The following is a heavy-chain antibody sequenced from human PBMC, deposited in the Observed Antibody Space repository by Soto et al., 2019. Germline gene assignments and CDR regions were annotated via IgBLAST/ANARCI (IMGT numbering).Heavy chain of an antibody. CDR3: ARHHVRGRTIAGAAEF. CDR1: GKSLSGYY. D-gene: IGHD1-26*01. CDR2: INHSGNT. J-gene: IGHJ4*02. Sequence: QVQLQQWGAGLLKPSETLSLTCAVYGKSLSGYYWSWIRQPPGKALEWIGEINHSGNTNYNPALKSLVTKSVDTSKNQTFPNLSSVNAADTAMYYCARHHVRGRTIAGAAEFWGQGTLVTVSS. V-gene: IGHV4-34*01.